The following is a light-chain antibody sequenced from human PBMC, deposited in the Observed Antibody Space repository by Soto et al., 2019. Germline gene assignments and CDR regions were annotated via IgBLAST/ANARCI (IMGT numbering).Light chain of an antibody. J-gene: IGLJ2*01. CDR1: STDVGSYNS. V-gene: IGLV2-11*01. CDR2: DVT. Sequence: QSALTQPRSVSGSPGQSVTISCTGTSTDVGSYNSVSWYQQHPGKAPKLMIYDVTKRPSGVPDRFSGSKSANTASLTISGLQAEDEADYYCSSYAGTYKLLFGGGTKVTVL. CDR3: SSYAGTYKLL.